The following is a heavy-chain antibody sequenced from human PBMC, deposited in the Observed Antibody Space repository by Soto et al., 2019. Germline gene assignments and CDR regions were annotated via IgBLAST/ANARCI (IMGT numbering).Heavy chain of an antibody. Sequence: GGSLRLSCAASGFTFSSYWMSWVRQAPGKGLEWVANIKQDGSEKYYVDSVKGRFTISRDNAKNSLYLQMNSLRAEDTAVYYCAREGYYYDSSGMDVWGQGTTVTVSS. J-gene: IGHJ6*02. CDR2: IKQDGSEK. V-gene: IGHV3-7*03. CDR3: AREGYYYDSSGMDV. D-gene: IGHD3-22*01. CDR1: GFTFSSYW.